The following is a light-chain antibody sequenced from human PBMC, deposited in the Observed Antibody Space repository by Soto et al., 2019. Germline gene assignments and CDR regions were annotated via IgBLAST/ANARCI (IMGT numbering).Light chain of an antibody. CDR2: EAS. CDR3: CSYAGSSPV. V-gene: IGLV2-23*01. Sequence: QSALTQPASVSGSPGQSITISCTGISSAVGSYSLVSWYQQHPGKVPQLMIYEASKRPSGVSNRFSGSKSGNTASLTISGLQAEDEADYYCCSYAGSSPVLGGGTKVTVL. J-gene: IGLJ2*01. CDR1: SSAVGSYSL.